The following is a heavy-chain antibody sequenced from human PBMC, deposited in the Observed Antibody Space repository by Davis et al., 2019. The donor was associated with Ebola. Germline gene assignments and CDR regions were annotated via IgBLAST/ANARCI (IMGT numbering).Heavy chain of an antibody. CDR1: GYSSTSYW. Sequence: GESLKISCKGSGYSSTSYWIGWVRQMPGKGLEWMGIIYPGDSDTRYSPSFQGQVTISAEKSISPAYLQGSGLKASDTAMYYCGRWGRLVYYGMDVWGQGTTVTVSS. CDR3: GRWGRLVYYGMDV. V-gene: IGHV5-51*01. CDR2: IYPGDSDT. J-gene: IGHJ6*02. D-gene: IGHD3-9*01.